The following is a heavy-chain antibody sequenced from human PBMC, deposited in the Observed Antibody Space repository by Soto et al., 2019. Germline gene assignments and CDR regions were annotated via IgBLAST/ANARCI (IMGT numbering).Heavy chain of an antibody. CDR1: GFTFRSYA. CDR3: AKTVEMAAIRPFDY. D-gene: IGHD6-19*01. Sequence: GGSLRLSCAASGFTFRSYAMTWVRQPPGKGLEWVSAISSGGGSTYYADSVRGRFTISRDNAKNTLYLQLNTLRAEDTAVYYCAKTVEMAAIRPFDYWGQGTVVTVSS. CDR2: ISSGGGST. V-gene: IGHV3-23*01. J-gene: IGHJ4*02.